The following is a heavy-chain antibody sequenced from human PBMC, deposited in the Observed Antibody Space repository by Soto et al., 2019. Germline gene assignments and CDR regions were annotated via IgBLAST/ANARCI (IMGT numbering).Heavy chain of an antibody. CDR1: GGSISSYY. J-gene: IGHJ4*02. V-gene: IGHV4-59*01. CDR2: IYYSGST. CDR3: ATMGGVVATYYYFDY. D-gene: IGHD2-15*01. Sequence: PSETLSLTCTVSGGSISSYYWSWIRQPPGKGLEWIGYIYYSGSTNYTPSLKSRVTISVDTSKNQFSLKLSSVTAADTAVYYCATMGGVVATYYYFDYWGQGTLVTSPQ.